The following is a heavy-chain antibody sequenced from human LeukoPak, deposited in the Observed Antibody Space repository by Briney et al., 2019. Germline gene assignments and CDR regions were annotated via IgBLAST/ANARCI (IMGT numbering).Heavy chain of an antibody. CDR3: ARDGTYSSSSGYYYYYMDV. J-gene: IGHJ6*03. V-gene: IGHV1-69*05. D-gene: IGHD6-6*01. CDR1: GGTFSSYA. CDR2: IIPIFGTA. Sequence: SVKVSCKASGGTFSSYAISWVRQAPGQGLEWMGRIIPIFGTANYAQKFQGRVKITTDESTSTAYMELSSLRSEDTAVYYCARDGTYSSSSGYYYYYMDVWGKGTTVTVSS.